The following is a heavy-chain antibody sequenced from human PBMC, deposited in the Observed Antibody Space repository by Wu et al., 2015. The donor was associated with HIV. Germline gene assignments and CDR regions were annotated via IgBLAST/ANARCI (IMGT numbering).Heavy chain of an antibody. CDR3: ARGRSNVDPHEALDL. CDR2: ISPNTGGT. CDR1: GHKFTNYY. Sequence: QVQLVQSGAEVKMPGASVKVSCQASGHKFTNYYIHWVRQAPGQGLEWMGWISPNTGGTVYAHKFQGRVTMTQDRSISTAYMEMTRLGSDDTAVYYCARGRSNVDPHEALDLWGQGTMVTVSS. D-gene: IGHD3-16*01. V-gene: IGHV1-2*02. J-gene: IGHJ3*01.